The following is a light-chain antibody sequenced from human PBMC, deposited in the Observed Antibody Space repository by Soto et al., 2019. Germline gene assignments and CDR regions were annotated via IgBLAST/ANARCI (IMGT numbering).Light chain of an antibody. V-gene: IGKV1-12*01. J-gene: IGKJ1*01. Sequence: DLQMTQSPSSVSASVGDRVTITCRASQGISSFLAWYQQKPGKAPRFLIYAASSLQSGVPSRFSGSGYGTDFTITISSLQPEDFAIYYCQQANTFPWTFGQGTKVEIK. CDR2: AAS. CDR3: QQANTFPWT. CDR1: QGISSF.